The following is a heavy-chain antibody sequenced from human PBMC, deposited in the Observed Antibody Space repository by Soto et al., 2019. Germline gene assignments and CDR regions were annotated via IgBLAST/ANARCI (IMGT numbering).Heavy chain of an antibody. D-gene: IGHD4-4*01. V-gene: IGHV1-2*04. CDR1: GYTFTGYY. J-gene: IGHJ6*02. Sequence: ASVKVSCKASGYTFTGYYIHWVRQAPGQGLEWMGWINPNTGVTNYAQKFRDWVTMTRDTSISTAYMELTRLKSDDTAMYYCARHISNFRYYYYAMDVWGQGTTVTVSS. CDR2: INPNTGVT. CDR3: ARHISNFRYYYYAMDV.